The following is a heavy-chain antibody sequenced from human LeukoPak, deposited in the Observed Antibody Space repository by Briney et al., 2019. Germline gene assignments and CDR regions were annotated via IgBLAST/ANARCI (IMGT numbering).Heavy chain of an antibody. CDR1: GFTFSSYS. D-gene: IGHD6-13*01. CDR3: ARDLSYSSSWLDY. CDR2: ISSSGSYI. J-gene: IGHJ4*02. V-gene: IGHV3-21*01. Sequence: GGSLRLSCAASGFTFSSYSMNWVRQAPGKGLEWVSSISSSGSYIYYADSVKGRFTISRDNAKNSLYLQMNSLRAEDTAVYYCARDLSYSSSWLDYWGQGTLVTVSS.